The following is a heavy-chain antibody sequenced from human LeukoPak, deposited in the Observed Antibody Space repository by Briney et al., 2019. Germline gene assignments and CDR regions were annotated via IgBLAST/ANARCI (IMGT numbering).Heavy chain of an antibody. V-gene: IGHV3-23*01. CDR1: GFTLSSYA. Sequence: GGSLRLSCAASGFTLSSYAMSWVRQAPGKGLEWVSAISGSGGSTYYADSVKGRFTISRDNSKNTLYLQMNSLRAEDTAVYYCAKSSYGSGSYYSYLFDYWGQGTLVTVSS. CDR2: ISGSGGST. D-gene: IGHD3-10*01. J-gene: IGHJ4*02. CDR3: AKSSYGSGSYYSYLFDY.